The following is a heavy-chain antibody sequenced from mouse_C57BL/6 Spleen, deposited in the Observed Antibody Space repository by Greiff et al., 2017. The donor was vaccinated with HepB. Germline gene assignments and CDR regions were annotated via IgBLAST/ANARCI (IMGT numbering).Heavy chain of an antibody. J-gene: IGHJ3*01. CDR3: TINDGYYEGFAY. CDR1: GFTFSSYA. V-gene: IGHV5-9-1*02. CDR2: ISSGGDYI. D-gene: IGHD2-3*01. Sequence: EVQVVESGEGLVKPGGSLKLSCAASGFTFSSYAMSWVRQTPEKRLEWVAYISSGGDYIYYADTVKGRFTISRDNARNTLYLQMSSLKSEDTAMYYCTINDGYYEGFAYWGQGTLVTVSA.